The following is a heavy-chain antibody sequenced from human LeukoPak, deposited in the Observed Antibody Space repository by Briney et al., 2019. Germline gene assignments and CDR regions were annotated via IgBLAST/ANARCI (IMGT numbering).Heavy chain of an antibody. CDR2: ISGSGGST. CDR3: AREADYPVNWFDP. D-gene: IGHD4-11*01. V-gene: IGHV3-23*01. CDR1: GFTFTTYA. J-gene: IGHJ5*02. Sequence: GGSLRLSCAASGFTFTTYAMSWVRQAPGKGLEWVSSISGSGGSTYYADSVKGRFTISRDNSKNTLYLQMNSLRAEDTAVYYCAREADYPVNWFDPWGQGTLVTVSS.